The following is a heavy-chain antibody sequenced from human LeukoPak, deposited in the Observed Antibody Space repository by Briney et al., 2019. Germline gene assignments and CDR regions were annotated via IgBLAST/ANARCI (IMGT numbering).Heavy chain of an antibody. D-gene: IGHD4-23*01. CDR3: ARDRGNSGLNFDL. J-gene: IGHJ2*01. CDR2: IYYIGST. Sequence: SETLSLTCTVSGGPINSYYWSWIRQPPGKGLEWIGYIYYIGSTNYNPSLKSRVTISVDTSKNQFSLKLSSVTAADTAVYYCARDRGNSGLNFDLWGRGTLVTVSS. CDR1: GGPINSYY. V-gene: IGHV4-59*01.